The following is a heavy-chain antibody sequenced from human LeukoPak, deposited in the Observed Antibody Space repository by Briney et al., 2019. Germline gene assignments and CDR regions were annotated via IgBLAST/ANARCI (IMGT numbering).Heavy chain of an antibody. CDR3: ARGPRPGSSGYPNLDY. Sequence: GGSLRLSCAASGFTVSSNYMNWVRQAPGKGLEWVSLIYSGSSTNYSDSAKGRFTISRDNSKNTLYLQMNRLRADDTAEYYCARGPRPGSSGYPNLDYWGQGTLVTVSS. CDR2: IYSGSST. J-gene: IGHJ4*02. D-gene: IGHD3-22*01. CDR1: GFTVSSNY. V-gene: IGHV3-53*01.